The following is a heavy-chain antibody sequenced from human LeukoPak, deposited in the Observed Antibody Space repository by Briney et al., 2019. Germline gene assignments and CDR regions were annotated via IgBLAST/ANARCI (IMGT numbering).Heavy chain of an antibody. CDR3: ARLGATTYDY. V-gene: IGHV1-2*02. D-gene: IGHD1-26*01. Sequence: ASVKVSCKASGYTFIGYFIHWVRQAPGQGLEWMGWINPDSGDTKYAQKFQGRVTMTRDTSITTAYIELSSLRSDDTAVYYCARLGATTYDYWGQGTLVTVSS. CDR1: GYTFIGYF. J-gene: IGHJ4*02. CDR2: INPDSGDT.